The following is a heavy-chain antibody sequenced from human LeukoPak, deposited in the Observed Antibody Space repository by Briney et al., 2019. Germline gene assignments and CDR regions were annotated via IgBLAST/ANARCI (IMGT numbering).Heavy chain of an antibody. D-gene: IGHD1-26*01. CDR3: ARGTIMGGTTFFDY. J-gene: IGHJ4*02. Sequence: NPSETLSLTCTVSGGSINSNAYYWSWVRQPPGKGLEWIGYGYYSGSTYYNPSLRSRLTISVDTSKNQFSLRLQSVTAAETAVYYCARGTIMGGTTFFDYWGQGSLVTVSS. CDR1: GGSINSNAYY. V-gene: IGHV4-30-4*01. CDR2: GYYSGST.